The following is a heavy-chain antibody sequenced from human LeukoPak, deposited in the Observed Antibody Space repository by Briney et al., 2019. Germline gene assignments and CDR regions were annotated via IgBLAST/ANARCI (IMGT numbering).Heavy chain of an antibody. D-gene: IGHD3-10*01. CDR1: GGSISSSSYY. V-gene: IGHV4-39*01. J-gene: IGHJ4*02. CDR3: ARRRRGSGSYRFDY. CDR2: IYYSGST. Sequence: SETLSLTCTVSGGSISSSSYYWGWIRQPPGKGLEWIGSIYYSGSTYYNPSLKSRVTISVDTSKNQFSLKLSSVTAADTAVYYCARRRRGSGSYRFDYWGQGTLVTVSS.